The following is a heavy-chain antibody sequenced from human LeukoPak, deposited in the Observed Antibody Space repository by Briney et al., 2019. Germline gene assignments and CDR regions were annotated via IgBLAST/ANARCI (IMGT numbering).Heavy chain of an antibody. J-gene: IGHJ4*02. Sequence: PGGSLRLSCSGSGFRFGGYALSWVRQAPGKGLEWVGFIRSKALYGTSEYAASVEGRFAISRDDSNNIVYPQMNSLKTEDTAVYFCVRASVRDYYFDFWGQGTLVTVSS. CDR2: IRSKALYGTS. CDR1: GFRFGGYA. D-gene: IGHD3-10*02. V-gene: IGHV3-49*04. CDR3: VRASVRDYYFDF.